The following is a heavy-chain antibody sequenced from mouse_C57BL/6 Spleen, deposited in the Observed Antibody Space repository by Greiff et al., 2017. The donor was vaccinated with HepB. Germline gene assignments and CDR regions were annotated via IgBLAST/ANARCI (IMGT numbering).Heavy chain of an antibody. V-gene: IGHV6-3*01. D-gene: IGHD2-1*01. J-gene: IGHJ3*01. Sequence: EVNVVESGGGLVQPGGSMKLSCVASGFTFSNYWMNWVRQSPEKGLEWVAQIRLKSDNYATHYAESVKGRFTISRDDSKSSVYLQMNNLRAEDTGMYYCTGGNPFAYWGQGTLVTVSA. CDR1: GFTFSNYW. CDR2: IRLKSDNYAT. CDR3: TGGNPFAY.